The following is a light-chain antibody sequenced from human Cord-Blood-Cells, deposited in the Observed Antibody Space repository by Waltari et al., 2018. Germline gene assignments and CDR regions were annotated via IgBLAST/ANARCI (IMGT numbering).Light chain of an antibody. CDR1: QSISSY. V-gene: IGKV1-39*01. J-gene: IGKJ1*01. CDR2: AAS. Sequence: DIQMTESPSYLSASVGDRLTITCRASQSISSYLNWYQQKPGKAPKLLIYAASSLQSGVPSRFSGSGSGTDFTLTISSLQPEDFATYYCQQSYSTPRTFGQGTKVEIK. CDR3: QQSYSTPRT.